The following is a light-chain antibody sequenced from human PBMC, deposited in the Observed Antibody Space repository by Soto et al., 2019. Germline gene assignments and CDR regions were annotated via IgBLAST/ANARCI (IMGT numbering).Light chain of an antibody. CDR3: QHYNTYPWT. CDR1: QSISSW. V-gene: IGKV1-5*03. CDR2: KAS. Sequence: DIQMTQSASILSASVGDRVTITCRASQSISSWLAWYQQKPGKAPNLLIHKASHLESGVPSRFSGSGSGTEFTLTISSLQPGDFATYKCQHYNTYPWTFGQGTKVDI. J-gene: IGKJ1*01.